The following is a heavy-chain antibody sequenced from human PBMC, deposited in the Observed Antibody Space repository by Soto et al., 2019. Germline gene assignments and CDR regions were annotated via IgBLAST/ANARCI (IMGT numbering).Heavy chain of an antibody. CDR1: GLTFSNAW. V-gene: IGHV3-15*01. J-gene: IGHJ4*02. Sequence: EVQLVESGGGLEKPGGSLRLSCAASGLTFSNAWMRWVRQAPGKGLEWVGRIKSETDGGTTDYAAPEKGRFTISRDDSKNTLFLQMNTLKTEVTAVYYCTTDPGGARELSLGDYWGQGTLVTVSS. D-gene: IGHD3-16*02. CDR2: IKSETDGGTT. CDR3: TTDPGGARELSLGDY.